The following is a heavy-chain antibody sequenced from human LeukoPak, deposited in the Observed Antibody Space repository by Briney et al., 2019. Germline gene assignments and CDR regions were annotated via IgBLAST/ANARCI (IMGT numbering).Heavy chain of an antibody. J-gene: IGHJ6*04. CDR3: AAGGMDV. D-gene: IGHD3-16*01. CDR1: GFTFSSYS. Sequence: QPGGSLRLSCAASGFTFSSYSMNWVRQAPGKGLEGVSYISSSSSTIYYADSVKGRFTVYRDNAKNSLYLQMNSLRAEDTAVYYCAAGGMDVWGKGTTVTVSS. CDR2: ISSSSSTI. V-gene: IGHV3-48*01.